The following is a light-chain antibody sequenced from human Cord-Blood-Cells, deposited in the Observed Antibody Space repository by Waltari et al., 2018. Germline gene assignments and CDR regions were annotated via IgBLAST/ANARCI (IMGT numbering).Light chain of an antibody. J-gene: IGKJ4*01. CDR2: AAS. Sequence: DIQMTQSPSSLSASVGDRVTITCRASQSISNYLAWYQQKPGKVPKLLIYAASTLQSRVPSRFSGSGSGTDFTLTISSLQPEDVATYYCQKYNSAPLTFGGGTKVEIK. CDR3: QKYNSAPLT. V-gene: IGKV1-27*01. CDR1: QSISNY.